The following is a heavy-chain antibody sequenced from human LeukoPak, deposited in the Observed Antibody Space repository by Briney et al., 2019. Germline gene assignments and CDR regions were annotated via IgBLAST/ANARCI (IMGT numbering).Heavy chain of an antibody. CDR1: GDTFSSYA. Sequence: ASVKVSCKASGDTFSSYAISWVRQAPGQGLEWMGRIIPIFGIANYAQKFQGRVTITADKSTSTAYKELSSLRSEDTAVYYCARPRYCSSTSCSFDYWGQGTLVTVSS. CDR2: IIPIFGIA. J-gene: IGHJ4*02. CDR3: ARPRYCSSTSCSFDY. V-gene: IGHV1-69*04. D-gene: IGHD2-2*01.